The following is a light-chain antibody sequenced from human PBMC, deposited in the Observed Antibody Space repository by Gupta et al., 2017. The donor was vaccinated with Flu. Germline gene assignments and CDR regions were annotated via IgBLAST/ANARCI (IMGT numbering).Light chain of an antibody. CDR3: QQYCSSLFT. CDR2: GAS. V-gene: IGKV3-20*01. CDR1: QSVSSSY. Sequence: IVFTQSPGTLSLSPGERATLSCRASQSVSSSYLAWYQQKPGQAPRLLIYGASSRATGIPDRFSGSGSGTDFTLTISRLEPEDFAVYYCQQYCSSLFTFGPGTKVDIK. J-gene: IGKJ3*01.